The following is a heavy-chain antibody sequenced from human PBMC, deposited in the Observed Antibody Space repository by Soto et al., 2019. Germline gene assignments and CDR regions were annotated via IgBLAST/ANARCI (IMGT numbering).Heavy chain of an antibody. Sequence: SETLSLTCAVSGGSISGSNWWSWVRQPPGKGLEWIGEIYHSGSTNYNPSLKSRVTISVDKSKNQFSLKLSSVTAADTAVYYCARDRIVVVPAAVKPYYYYGMDVWGQGTTVTVSS. CDR1: GGSISGSNW. CDR2: IYHSGST. V-gene: IGHV4-4*02. CDR3: ARDRIVVVPAAVKPYYYYGMDV. J-gene: IGHJ6*02. D-gene: IGHD2-2*01.